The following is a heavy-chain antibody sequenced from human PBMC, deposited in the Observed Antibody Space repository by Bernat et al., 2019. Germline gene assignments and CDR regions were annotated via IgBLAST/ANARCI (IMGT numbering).Heavy chain of an antibody. Sequence: QVQLQQWGAGLLKPSETLSLTCAVYGGSFSGYYWSWIRQPPGKGLEWIGEINHSGSTNYNPSLKSRVTISVDTSRNQFARKLSSVTAADTAVYYCARGGSSYYDGSGSSEDAFDIWGQGTMVTVSS. CDR1: GGSFSGYY. CDR3: ARGGSSYYDGSGSSEDAFDI. J-gene: IGHJ3*02. V-gene: IGHV4-34*01. D-gene: IGHD3-10*01. CDR2: INHSGST.